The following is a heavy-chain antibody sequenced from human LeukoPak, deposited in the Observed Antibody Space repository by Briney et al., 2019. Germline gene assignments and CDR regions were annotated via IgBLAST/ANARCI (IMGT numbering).Heavy chain of an antibody. CDR2: IYTSGST. CDR3: ARGSIAARRGEDY. CDR1: GGSISSYY. J-gene: IGHJ4*02. V-gene: IGHV4-4*07. D-gene: IGHD6-6*01. Sequence: KASETLSLTCTVSGGSISSYYWSWIRQTAGKGLEWIGRIYTSGSTNYNPSLKSRVTMSVDTSKNQFSLKLSSVTAADTAVYYCARGSIAARRGEDYWGQGTLVTVSS.